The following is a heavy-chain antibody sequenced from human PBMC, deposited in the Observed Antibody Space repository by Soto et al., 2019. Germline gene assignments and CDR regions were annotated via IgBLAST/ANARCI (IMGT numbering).Heavy chain of an antibody. D-gene: IGHD5-12*01. J-gene: IGHJ4*02. CDR3: ARGLYSGWHYFDY. Sequence: EVQLVESGGGSVQPGGSLRLSCAASGFTVSSNYMSWVRQAPGKGLEWVSVIYSGGSTYYADSVKGRFTISRDNSKNTLYLQMNSLRAEDTAVYYCARGLYSGWHYFDYWGQGTLVTVSS. V-gene: IGHV3-66*01. CDR2: IYSGGST. CDR1: GFTVSSNY.